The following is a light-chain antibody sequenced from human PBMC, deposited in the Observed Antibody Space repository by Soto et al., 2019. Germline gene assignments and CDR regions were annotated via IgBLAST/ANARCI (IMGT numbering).Light chain of an antibody. CDR3: QMYVTAPET. Sequence: DIQMTQSPSSLSASVGDRLTITCRASQAICKSLAWYQQRPGKVPKPLIYAASTLHSGVPSRFSGGGSGTHFTLTISNLQPEDVATYYCQMYVTAPETFGQGTKVEIK. CDR2: AAS. V-gene: IGKV1-27*01. J-gene: IGKJ1*01. CDR1: QAICKS.